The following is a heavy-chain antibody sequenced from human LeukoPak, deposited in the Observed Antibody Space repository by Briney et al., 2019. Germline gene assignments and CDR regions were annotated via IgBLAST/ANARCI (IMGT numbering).Heavy chain of an antibody. D-gene: IGHD1-26*01. J-gene: IGHJ4*02. CDR1: GFTFANYV. V-gene: IGHV3-30*04. CDR3: TRDPILGAPDYFGY. CDR2: TSPDEGLK. Sequence: PGRSLRLSCAASGFTFANYVTHWVRQAPGKGLEWVAVTSPDEGLKFYGDSVKGRFTISRDNSKNTMYLQMNNLREEDTAVYYCTRDPILGAPDYFGYWGQGTLVTVSS.